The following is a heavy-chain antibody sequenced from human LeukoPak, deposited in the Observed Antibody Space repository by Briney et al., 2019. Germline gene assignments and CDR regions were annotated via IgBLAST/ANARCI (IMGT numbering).Heavy chain of an antibody. D-gene: IGHD4-17*01. Sequence: SETLSLTCTVSGYSISSGYYWGWIRQPPGKGLEWIGYIYYSGSTNYNPSLKSRVTISVDTSKNQFSLKLSSVTAADTAVYYCARGVWTVTTFLSYYYYYMDVWGKGTTVTVSS. CDR1: GYSISSGYY. CDR3: ARGVWTVTTFLSYYYYYMDV. J-gene: IGHJ6*03. V-gene: IGHV4-38-2*02. CDR2: IYYSGST.